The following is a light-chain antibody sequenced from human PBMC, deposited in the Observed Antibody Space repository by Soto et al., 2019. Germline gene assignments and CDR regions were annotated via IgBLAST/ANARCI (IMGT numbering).Light chain of an antibody. J-gene: IGKJ4*01. CDR3: QQRNKWPLT. Sequence: DIVLTQSPGTVSVSPGERASLSCRASQNVDTFLAWYQQKPGQAPRLLMYDPSHRATCIPARFSGSGSGTDFTLTITSLEPEDFAVYCCQQRNKWPLTFGAGTRVEI. CDR1: QNVDTF. V-gene: IGKV3-11*01. CDR2: DPS.